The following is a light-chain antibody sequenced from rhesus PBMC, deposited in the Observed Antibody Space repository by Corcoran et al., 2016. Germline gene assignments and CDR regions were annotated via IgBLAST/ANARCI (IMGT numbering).Light chain of an antibody. CDR1: QSVSSY. J-gene: IGKJ4*01. CDR2: GAS. Sequence: EIVMTQSPATLSLSPGERATLSCRASQSVSSYVAWYQQQPEQAPRLLIYGASSRATGIPDRFSGKGAWTDCPLISSSLKAGDVGVYYCQQYNNWDTFGGGTKVKIK. CDR3: QQYNNWDT. V-gene: IGKV3S9*01.